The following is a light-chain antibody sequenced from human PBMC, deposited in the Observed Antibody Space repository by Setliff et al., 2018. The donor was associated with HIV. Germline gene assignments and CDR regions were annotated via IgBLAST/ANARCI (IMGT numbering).Light chain of an antibody. CDR3: SSYTSTTPLYV. Sequence: QSVLTQPASVSGSPGQSITISFTGTSSDVGTYNFVSWYQQHPGKAPKLMISDVSNRPSGVSNRFSGSKSGNTASLTISGLQAEDEADYYCSSYTSTTPLYVFGTGTKV. CDR2: DVS. V-gene: IGLV2-14*03. J-gene: IGLJ1*01. CDR1: SSDVGTYNF.